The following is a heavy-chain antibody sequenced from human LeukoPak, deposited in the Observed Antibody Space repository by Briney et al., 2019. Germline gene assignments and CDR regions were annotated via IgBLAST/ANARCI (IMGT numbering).Heavy chain of an antibody. D-gene: IGHD3-22*01. CDR2: IYTTVST. Sequence: SETLSLTCTLSGGSLSGYYWSSIRQPARKGVEWIGRIYTTVSTNYNPSLKSRVTMSVDTSKNQFSLKLSSVTAADTAVYYCSRGRQRRGYYDSSGLSPFDYWGQGTLVTVSS. CDR1: GGSLSGYY. J-gene: IGHJ4*02. CDR3: SRGRQRRGYYDSSGLSPFDY. V-gene: IGHV4-4*07.